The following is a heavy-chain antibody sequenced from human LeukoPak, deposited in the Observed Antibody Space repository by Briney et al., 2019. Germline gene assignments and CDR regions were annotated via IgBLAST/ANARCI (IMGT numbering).Heavy chain of an antibody. D-gene: IGHD4-17*01. CDR3: AKRTSTETTPDY. J-gene: IGHJ4*02. Sequence: GGSLRLSCAASGFTFTNYGMIGVRQAPGKGLEWVSGLSATGLSTYYADSVKGRFTISRDNSKNTLFLQMDGLRAEDTAIYYCAKRTSTETTPDYWGQGALVTVSS. V-gene: IGHV3-23*01. CDR2: LSATGLST. CDR1: GFTFTNYG.